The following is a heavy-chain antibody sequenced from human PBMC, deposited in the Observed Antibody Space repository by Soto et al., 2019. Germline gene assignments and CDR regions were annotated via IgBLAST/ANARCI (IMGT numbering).Heavy chain of an antibody. CDR3: AKDRSIVEAGIDH. V-gene: IGHV3-9*01. CDR1: GFNLDDFA. CDR2: ITWNSGKI. J-gene: IGHJ4*02. Sequence: EVELVESGGGLAQPGGSLRLSCAASGFNLDDFAMHWVRQAPGKGLEWVSGITWNSGKIDYGDSVKGRFTISRDNAKNFLYLQMNGLRTEDTALYYCAKDRSIVEAGIDHWGRGTLVTVSS. D-gene: IGHD6-13*01.